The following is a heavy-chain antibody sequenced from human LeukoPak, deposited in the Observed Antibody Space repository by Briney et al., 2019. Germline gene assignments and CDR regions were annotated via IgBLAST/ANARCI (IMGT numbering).Heavy chain of an antibody. V-gene: IGHV3-48*03. CDR2: ISSSGSTI. J-gene: IGHJ3*02. CDR3: AKDLYYYDSKDAFDI. Sequence: GGSLRLSCAASGFTFSSYEMNWVRQAPGKGLEWVSYISSSGSTIYYADSVKGRFTISRDNAKNSLYLQMNSLRAEDTALYYCAKDLYYYDSKDAFDIWGQGTKVTVSS. D-gene: IGHD3-22*01. CDR1: GFTFSSYE.